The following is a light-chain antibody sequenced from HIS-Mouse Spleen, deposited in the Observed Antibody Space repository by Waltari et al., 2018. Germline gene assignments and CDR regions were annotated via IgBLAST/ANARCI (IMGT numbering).Light chain of an antibody. CDR3: AAWDDSLSGRV. J-gene: IGLJ3*02. Sequence: QSVLTQPPSASGTPGQRVTISCSGSSSNIGSNYVYWYQQLPGTAPKLLIYRNNPPPSGVPDRFSGSKSGTSASLAISGLRSEDEADYYCAAWDDSLSGRVFGGGTKLTVL. V-gene: IGLV1-47*01. CDR1: SSNIGSNY. CDR2: RNN.